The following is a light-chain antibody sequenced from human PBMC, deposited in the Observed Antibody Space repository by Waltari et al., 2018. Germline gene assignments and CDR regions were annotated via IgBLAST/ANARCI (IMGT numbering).Light chain of an antibody. V-gene: IGLV5-45*01. CDR2: YKSDSDN. J-gene: IGLJ1*01. CDR1: SGINVGMYR. CDR3: LIWHSDAYV. Sequence: QAVLTQPASLSASPGVSVRLTCTLGSGINVGMYRIYWYQKKPGSTPQYLLSYKSDSDNHQGSGVPSRFSGSKDGSANAGILLISGLQPDDEADYYCLIWHSDAYVFGSGTEVTVL.